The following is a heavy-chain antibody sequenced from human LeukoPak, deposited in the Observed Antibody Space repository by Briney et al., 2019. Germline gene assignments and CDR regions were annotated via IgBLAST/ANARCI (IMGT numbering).Heavy chain of an antibody. D-gene: IGHD6-6*01. V-gene: IGHV3-74*01. Sequence: GGSLRLSCAASEFTFSSYWMHWVRQGPGKGLVWVSRINSDGSSTNYADSVKGRFTISRDNAKSTLYLQMNSLRVEDTAVYYCARGSSSPGDRQDYYFDYWGQGTLVTVSP. CDR3: ARGSSSPGDRQDYYFDY. CDR2: INSDGSST. J-gene: IGHJ4*02. CDR1: EFTFSSYW.